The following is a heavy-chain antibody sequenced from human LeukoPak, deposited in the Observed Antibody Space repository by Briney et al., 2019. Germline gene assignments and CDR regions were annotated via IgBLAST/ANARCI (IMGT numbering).Heavy chain of an antibody. D-gene: IGHD3-9*01. CDR2: ISGSGGST. Sequence: PGGSLRLSCAASGFTFSSYAMSWVRQAPGKGLEWVSAISGSGGSTYYADSVEGRFTISRDNSKNTLYLQMNSLRAEDTAVYYCANSHILTGYYPFWGQGTLVTVSS. J-gene: IGHJ4*02. CDR1: GFTFSSYA. V-gene: IGHV3-23*01. CDR3: ANSHILTGYYPF.